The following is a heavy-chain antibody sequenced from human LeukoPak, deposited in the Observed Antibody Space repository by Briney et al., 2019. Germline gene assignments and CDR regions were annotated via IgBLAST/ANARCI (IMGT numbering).Heavy chain of an antibody. D-gene: IGHD3-22*01. J-gene: IGHJ2*01. CDR2: ISAYNGNT. V-gene: IGHV1-18*01. CDR3: AKDGYYDSSAYYYVRYFDL. Sequence: ASVKVSCKASGYTFTSYGISWVRQAPGQGLEWMGWISAYNGNTNYAQKLQGRVTMTTDTSTSTAYMELGSLRSDDTAVYYCAKDGYYDSSAYYYVRYFDLWGRGTLVTVSS. CDR1: GYTFTSYG.